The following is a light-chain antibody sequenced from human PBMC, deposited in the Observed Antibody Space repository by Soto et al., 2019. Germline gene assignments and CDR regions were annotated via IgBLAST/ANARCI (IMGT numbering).Light chain of an antibody. J-gene: IGKJ5*01. CDR1: QTISGS. CDR3: QQTYSIPIT. V-gene: IGKV1-39*01. Sequence: DIQMTQSPSSLSASVGDRVTITCRASQTISGSLNWYQQRPGKAPNLLIYGSNSLQSGVPPRFSGSGSGTEFTLTISSLQPEDFATYYCQQTYSIPITFGQGTRLDIK. CDR2: GSN.